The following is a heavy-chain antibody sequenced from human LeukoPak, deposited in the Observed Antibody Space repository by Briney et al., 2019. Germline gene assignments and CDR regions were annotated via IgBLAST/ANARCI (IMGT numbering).Heavy chain of an antibody. J-gene: IGHJ4*02. Sequence: GESLKISCKGSGYNFANYWIHWVRQMPGKGLEWMRIIYPGDSDTRYSPSFQGQVTISADKSISTAYLQWSSLKASDTAMYYCARASIMGATQSPFDYWGQGTLVTVSS. CDR1: GYNFANYW. D-gene: IGHD1-26*01. CDR2: IYPGDSDT. V-gene: IGHV5-51*01. CDR3: ARASIMGATQSPFDY.